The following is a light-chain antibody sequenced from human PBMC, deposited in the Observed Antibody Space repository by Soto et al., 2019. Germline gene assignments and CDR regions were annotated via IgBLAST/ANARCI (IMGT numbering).Light chain of an antibody. Sequence: EVVMSQSPATRSVSPGGRARLSCRASQTVRDNLGWYQQKPGQPPRLLIYGATTRATGIPARFSGSGSGTEFTLTISSLQSEDFAVYYCQQYNNWPLTFGGGTKVDIK. V-gene: IGKV3D-15*01. CDR1: QTVRDN. CDR2: GAT. J-gene: IGKJ4*01. CDR3: QQYNNWPLT.